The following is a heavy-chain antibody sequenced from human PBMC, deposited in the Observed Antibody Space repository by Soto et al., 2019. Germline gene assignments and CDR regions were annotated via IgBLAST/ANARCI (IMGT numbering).Heavy chain of an antibody. CDR3: ARVMSIAGAENYYYYGMDV. V-gene: IGHV1-18*01. D-gene: IGHD6-6*01. Sequence: QVQLVQSGAEVKKPGASVKVSCKASGYTFTSYGISWVRQAPGQGLEWMGWISAYNGNTNYAQKLQGRVTMTTDTXXSXAXXELWSLRSDDTAVYYWARVMSIAGAENYYYYGMDVWGQGTTVTVSS. CDR2: ISAYNGNT. CDR1: GYTFTSYG. J-gene: IGHJ6*02.